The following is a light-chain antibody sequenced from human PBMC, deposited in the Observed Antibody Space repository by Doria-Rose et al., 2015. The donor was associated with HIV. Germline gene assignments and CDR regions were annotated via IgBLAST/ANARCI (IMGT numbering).Light chain of an antibody. Sequence: TQSPGTLSLSPGERATLSCRARQSFSSTYLAWYQQKPGQAPSLLTYDGSTRATGIPDRFSASGSGTDFTLTINRLEPEDFALYYCHQYGTSWTFGQGTKVEI. CDR2: DGS. V-gene: IGKV3-20*01. J-gene: IGKJ1*01. CDR1: QSFSSTY. CDR3: HQYGTSWT.